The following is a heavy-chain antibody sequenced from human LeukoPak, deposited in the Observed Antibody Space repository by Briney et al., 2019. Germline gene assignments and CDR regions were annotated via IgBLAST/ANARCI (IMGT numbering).Heavy chain of an antibody. V-gene: IGHV1-18*01. D-gene: IGHD6-19*01. Sequence: ASVKVSCKASGYTFTSYGISWVRQAPGQGLEWMGWISAYNGNTNYAQKLQGRVTMTTDTSTSTAYMELRSLRSDDTAVYYCARVPILIFSGWYGFDYWGQGTLVTVPS. CDR3: ARVPILIFSGWYGFDY. J-gene: IGHJ4*02. CDR2: ISAYNGNT. CDR1: GYTFTSYG.